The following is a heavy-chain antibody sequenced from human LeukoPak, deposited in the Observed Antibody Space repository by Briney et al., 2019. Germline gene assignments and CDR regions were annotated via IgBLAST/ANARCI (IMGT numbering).Heavy chain of an antibody. Sequence: PGGSLRLSCAASGFTFTDSAMTWVRQAPGKGLEWVSAISTSGGDTIYTDSVKGRFTISRDNSKNTLFLQMNSLRAEDTAVYYCANRGGNPKGSFDYWGQGTLVTVSS. CDR3: ANRGGNPKGSFDY. CDR1: GFTFTDSA. D-gene: IGHD4-23*01. CDR2: ISTSGGDT. J-gene: IGHJ4*02. V-gene: IGHV3-23*01.